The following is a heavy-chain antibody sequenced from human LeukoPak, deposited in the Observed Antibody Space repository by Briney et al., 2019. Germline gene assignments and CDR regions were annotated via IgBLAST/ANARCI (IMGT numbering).Heavy chain of an antibody. D-gene: IGHD6-13*01. CDR3: ARRGRAAAANFDY. Sequence: SETLSLTCTVSGASVSFYYWNWIRQPPGKGLEWIGYIYYTGNTNYNPSLKSRVTMSIDTSKHQFSLKLNSVTAADTAVYYCARRGRAAAANFDYWGQGTLVTASS. J-gene: IGHJ4*02. V-gene: IGHV4-59*08. CDR1: GASVSFYY. CDR2: IYYTGNT.